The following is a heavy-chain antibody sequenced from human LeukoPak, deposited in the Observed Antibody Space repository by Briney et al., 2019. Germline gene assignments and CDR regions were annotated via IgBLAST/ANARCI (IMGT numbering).Heavy chain of an antibody. V-gene: IGHV3-74*01. CDR2: INSDGSST. CDR3: ARGSFGYSYGMDV. Sequence: GGSLRLSCAASGFTFSSYWMHWVRQAPGKGLVWVSRINSDGSSTSYADSVKGRFTISRDNAKNTLYLQMNSLRAEDTAVYYCARGSFGYSYGMDVWGKGTTVTVSS. D-gene: IGHD5-18*01. CDR1: GFTFSSYW. J-gene: IGHJ6*04.